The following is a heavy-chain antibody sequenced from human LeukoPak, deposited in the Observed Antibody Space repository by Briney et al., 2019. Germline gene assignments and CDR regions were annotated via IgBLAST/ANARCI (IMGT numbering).Heavy chain of an antibody. CDR2: IYYSGST. V-gene: IGHV4-59*01. Sequence: SSETLSLTCTVSGGSISSYYWSWIRQPPGKGLEWIGYIYYSGSTNYNPSLKSRVTISVDTPKNQFSLKLSSVTAADTAVYYCARWAGYGGNSGDYWGQGTLVTVSS. D-gene: IGHD4-23*01. J-gene: IGHJ4*02. CDR3: ARWAGYGGNSGDY. CDR1: GGSISSYY.